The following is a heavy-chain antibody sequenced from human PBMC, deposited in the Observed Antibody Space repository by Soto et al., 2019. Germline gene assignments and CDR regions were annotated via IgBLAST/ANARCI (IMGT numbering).Heavy chain of an antibody. CDR2: INPNSGGT. D-gene: IGHD5-18*01. CDR3: ARDRGYSTIRGGMDV. Sequence: QFSCMASRYSQTRYSIHRVRQAPDQGLEWMGWINPNSGGTNYAQKLQGWVTMTSDTSISTAYMELSRLRSDDTAVYYCARDRGYSTIRGGMDVWGQGTTVTVSS. CDR1: RYSQTRYS. J-gene: IGHJ6*02. V-gene: IGHV1-2*04.